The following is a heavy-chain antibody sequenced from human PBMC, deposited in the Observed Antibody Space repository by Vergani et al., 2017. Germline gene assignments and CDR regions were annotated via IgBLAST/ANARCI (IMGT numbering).Heavy chain of an antibody. CDR2: ISSDGGNT. D-gene: IGHD3-22*01. J-gene: IGHJ4*02. CDR3: AGXQGTSAYYYGGFDY. V-gene: IGHV3-23*01. Sequence: EVQLLESGGGLVQPGGSLRLSCAASGFTFSTYAMTWVRQAPGKGLEWVSTISSDGGNTYYADSVKGRFTISRDKSKNTLSLQMNRLTAEDTAIYYCAGXQGTSAYYYGGFDYWGQGILVTVSS. CDR1: GFTFSTYA.